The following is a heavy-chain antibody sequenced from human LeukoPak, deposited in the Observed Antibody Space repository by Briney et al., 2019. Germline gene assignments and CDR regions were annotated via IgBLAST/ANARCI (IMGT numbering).Heavy chain of an antibody. CDR3: ARAGKTYYYDSSGYYYPDY. J-gene: IGHJ4*02. Sequence: GGSLRLSCAASGFTFSNYWMSWVRQAPGKGLEWVANIKQDGSEKYYVDSVKGRFTISRDNSKNTLYLQMNSLRAEDTAVYYCARAGKTYYYDSSGYYYPDYWGQGTLVTVSS. CDR2: IKQDGSEK. CDR1: GFTFSNYW. V-gene: IGHV3-7*01. D-gene: IGHD3-22*01.